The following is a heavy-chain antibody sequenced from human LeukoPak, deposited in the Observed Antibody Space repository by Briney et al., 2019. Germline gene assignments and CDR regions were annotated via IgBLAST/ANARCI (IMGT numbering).Heavy chain of an antibody. CDR3: ARNRVINWSLQYFQH. D-gene: IGHD3-22*01. Sequence: ASVKVSCKASGYTFTSYDINWVRQAPGQGLEWMGWINTNTGNPTYAQGFTGRFVFSLDTSVSTAYLQISSLKAEDTAVYYCARNRVINWSLQYFQHWGQGTLVTVSS. V-gene: IGHV7-4-1*02. CDR1: GYTFTSYD. CDR2: INTNTGNP. J-gene: IGHJ1*01.